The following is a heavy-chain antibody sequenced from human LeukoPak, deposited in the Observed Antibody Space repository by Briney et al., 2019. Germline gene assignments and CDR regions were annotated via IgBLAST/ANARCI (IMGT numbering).Heavy chain of an antibody. CDR3: AKGTKVVALTPLDY. Sequence: GGSLRLSCAASGFTLNNYAMNWVRQAPGKWLEWVSGISGTAGRTYYADSVKGRFTISRDNSKNTLLLQMGSLRAEDTAVYYCAKGTKVVALTPLDYWGQGTLVTVSS. V-gene: IGHV3-23*01. CDR2: ISGTAGRT. D-gene: IGHD2-15*01. CDR1: GFTLNNYA. J-gene: IGHJ4*02.